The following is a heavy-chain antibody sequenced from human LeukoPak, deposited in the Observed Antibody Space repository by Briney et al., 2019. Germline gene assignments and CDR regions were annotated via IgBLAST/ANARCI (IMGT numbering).Heavy chain of an antibody. CDR1: GGSINSNFYF. J-gene: IGHJ5*02. CDR2: IHYSGST. V-gene: IGHV4-39*01. Sequence: PSETLSLTCTVSGGSINSNFYFWGWVRRPPGKGLEWIGSIHYSGSTYYNPSLKGRVTISVDTSKNQFSLKLRSVTAADTALFYCARRAPTVYHNRGHNYFAPWGQGTLVTVSS. CDR3: ARRAPTVYHNRGHNYFAP. D-gene: IGHD3-9*01.